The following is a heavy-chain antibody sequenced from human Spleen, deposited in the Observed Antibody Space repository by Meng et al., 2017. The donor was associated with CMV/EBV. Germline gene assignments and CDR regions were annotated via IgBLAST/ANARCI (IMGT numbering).Heavy chain of an antibody. CDR1: GYTVTSYC. Sequence: QVQLVLSGAEVVQTGASVKVCCKSSGYTVTSYCISWVRQAPGQGLEWMGWISAYNGNTNYAQKLQGTVTMTTDTSTRTAYMELRSLRSDDTAVYYCARDGYMTWGQGTLVTVSS. D-gene: IGHD5-24*01. CDR3: ARDGYMT. J-gene: IGHJ5*02. V-gene: IGHV1-18*01. CDR2: ISAYNGNT.